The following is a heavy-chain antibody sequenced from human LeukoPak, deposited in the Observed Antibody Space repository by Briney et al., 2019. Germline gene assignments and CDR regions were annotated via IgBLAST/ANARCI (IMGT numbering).Heavy chain of an antibody. V-gene: IGHV4-39*01. D-gene: IGHD3-3*01. CDR3: ARGDDTSYYDFWSGYLIGLLDY. J-gene: IGHJ4*02. CDR1: GGSISSSSYY. CDR2: IYYSGST. Sequence: SETLSLTCTVSGGSISSSSYYWGWIRQPPGKGLEWIGSIYYSGSTYYNPSLKSRVTISVDTAKNQFSLKLSSVTAADTAVYYCARGDDTSYYDFWSGYLIGLLDYWGQGTLVTVSS.